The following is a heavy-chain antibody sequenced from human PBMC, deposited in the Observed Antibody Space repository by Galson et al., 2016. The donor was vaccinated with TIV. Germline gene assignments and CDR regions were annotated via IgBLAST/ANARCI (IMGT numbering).Heavy chain of an antibody. V-gene: IGHV1-69*13. Sequence: SVKVSCKASGGTFSTYVFSWVRQAPGQGLEWMGEIIPLFGTTNHAQNFQGRVTIIADESTSTVYMELSSLTSEDTAVYYCARGGRDGYNYVPEKAIDSWGQGTLVTVSS. CDR1: GGTFSTYV. CDR2: IIPLFGTT. CDR3: ARGGRDGYNYVPEKAIDS. D-gene: IGHD5-24*01. J-gene: IGHJ4*02.